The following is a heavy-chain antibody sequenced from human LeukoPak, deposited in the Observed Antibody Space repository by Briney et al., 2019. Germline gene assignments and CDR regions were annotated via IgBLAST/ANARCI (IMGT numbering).Heavy chain of an antibody. CDR2: IYYSGST. V-gene: IGHV4-59*01. CDR3: ASDYARDDAFDI. CDR1: GGSISSYY. Sequence: SETLSLTCTVSGGSISSYYWSWIRQPPGKGLEWIGYIYYSGSTNYNPSLKSRVTISVDTSKNQFSLKLSSVTAADTAVYYCASDYARDDAFDIWGQGTMVTVSS. J-gene: IGHJ3*02. D-gene: IGHD4-17*01.